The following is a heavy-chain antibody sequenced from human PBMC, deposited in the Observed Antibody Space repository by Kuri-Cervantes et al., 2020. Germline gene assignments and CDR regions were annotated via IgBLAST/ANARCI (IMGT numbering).Heavy chain of an antibody. V-gene: IGHV4-34*01. CDR1: GGSFSDYY. J-gene: IGHJ5*02. Sequence: SETMSLTCAVYGGSFSDYYGSWVRQLPGKGLEWIGANNHSGNTNYNPSLKSRVIISANTPKNQFSLKLTSVTAADTAKYYGAREGGIVGATLDWHWFDPWGQGTMVTVSS. D-gene: IGHD1-26*01. CDR3: AREGGIVGATLDWHWFDP. CDR2: NNHSGNT.